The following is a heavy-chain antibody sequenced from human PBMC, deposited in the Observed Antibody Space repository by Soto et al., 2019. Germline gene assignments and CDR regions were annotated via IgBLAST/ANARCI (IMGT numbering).Heavy chain of an antibody. CDR3: ARASEYYDILTGYYPFYYGMDV. V-gene: IGHV4-30-4*01. D-gene: IGHD3-9*01. CDR1: GGSISSGDYY. CDR2: IYYSGST. Sequence: QVQLQESGPGLVKPSQTLSLTCTVSGGSISSGDYYWSWIRQPPGKGLEWIGYIYYSGSTYYNPSLQSRVTISVDTSKNQFSLKLSSVTAADTAVYYCARASEYYDILTGYYPFYYGMDVWGQGTTVTVSS. J-gene: IGHJ6*02.